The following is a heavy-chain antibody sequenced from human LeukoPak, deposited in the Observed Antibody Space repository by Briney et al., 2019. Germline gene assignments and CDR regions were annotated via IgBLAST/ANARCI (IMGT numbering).Heavy chain of an antibody. CDR2: IIPIFGTA. J-gene: IGHJ5*02. D-gene: IGHD2-2*01. Sequence: SVKVSCKASGGTFSSYAISWVRQAPGQGLEWMGGIIPIFGTANYAQKSQGRVTITADGSTSTAYMELSSLRSEDTAVYYCARGIVVQPSANWFDPWGQGTPVTVSS. CDR3: ARGIVVQPSANWFDP. V-gene: IGHV1-69*13. CDR1: GGTFSSYA.